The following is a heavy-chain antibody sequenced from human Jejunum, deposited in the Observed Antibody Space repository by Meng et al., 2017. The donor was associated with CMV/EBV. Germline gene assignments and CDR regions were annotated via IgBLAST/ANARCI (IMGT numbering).Heavy chain of an antibody. CDR3: ARTSENYSYLTS. J-gene: IGHJ5*02. CDR1: GFIFSSYE. Sequence: QLVEPGGRLLQPGGSLRLSCAASGFIFSSYEMNWVRQAPGKGLEWISYITSGSTIYYADSVQGRFTISRDNAKNSLYLQMNSLRAEDTAIYYCARTSENYSYLTSWGQGTLVTVSS. D-gene: IGHD2-2*02. V-gene: IGHV3-48*03. CDR2: ITSGSTI.